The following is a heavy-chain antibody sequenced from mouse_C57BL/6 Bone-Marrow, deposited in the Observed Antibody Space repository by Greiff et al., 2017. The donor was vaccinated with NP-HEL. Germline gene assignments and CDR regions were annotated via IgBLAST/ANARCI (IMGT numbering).Heavy chain of an antibody. CDR1: GFNIKDYY. Sequence: VQLKESGAELVKPGASVKLSCTASGFNIKDYYMHWVKQRTEQGLEWIGRIDPEDGETKYAPKFQGKATITADTSSNTAYLQLSSLTSEDTAVYYCASPITTVVAPGYFDVWGTGTTVTVSS. D-gene: IGHD1-1*01. CDR2: IDPEDGET. CDR3: ASPITTVVAPGYFDV. J-gene: IGHJ1*03. V-gene: IGHV14-2*01.